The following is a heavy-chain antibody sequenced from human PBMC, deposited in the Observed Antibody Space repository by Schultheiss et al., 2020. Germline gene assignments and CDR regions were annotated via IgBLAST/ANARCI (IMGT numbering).Heavy chain of an antibody. CDR3: AREDCSGGSCYGP. Sequence: GGSLRLSCAASGFTFSDYYMSWIRQAPGKGLECVSYISSSGSTIYYADSVKGRFTISRDNSKNTLYLQMNSLRAEDTAVYYCAREDCSGGSCYGPWGQGTLVTVYS. CDR1: GFTFSDYY. CDR2: ISSSGSTI. D-gene: IGHD2-15*01. V-gene: IGHV3-11*04. J-gene: IGHJ5*02.